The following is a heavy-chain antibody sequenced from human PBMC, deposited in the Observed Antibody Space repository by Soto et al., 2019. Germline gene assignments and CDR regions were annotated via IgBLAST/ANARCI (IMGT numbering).Heavy chain of an antibody. CDR1: GFTVSDYY. CDR3: ARDQGTGYYSGMDV. J-gene: IGHJ6*02. Sequence: QVQLVESGGGLVKPGGSLRLSCEASGFTVSDYYMSWIRQTPGKVRECLSYISSSGSTIYYADSVKGRFTISRDHAKNSLYLQRDSLRAEDTAVYYCARDQGTGYYSGMDVWGQGTTVTVSS. CDR2: ISSSGSTI. V-gene: IGHV3-11*01.